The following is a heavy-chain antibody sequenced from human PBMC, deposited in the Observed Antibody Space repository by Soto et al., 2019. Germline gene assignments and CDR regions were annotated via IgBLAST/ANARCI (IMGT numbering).Heavy chain of an antibody. V-gene: IGHV3-15*01. CDR1: GFTFSNAW. CDR2: IKSKTDGGTT. J-gene: IGHJ3*01. CDR3: AKGTLVKPPGTRAFDV. Sequence: EVQLVESGGGLVKPGGSLRLSCAASGFTFSNAWMSWVRQAPGKGLEWVGRIKSKTDGGTTDYAAPVKGRFTISRDDSKNTLYLQMNSLKTEDTAVYYCAKGTLVKPPGTRAFDVWGQGTMVIVSS. D-gene: IGHD6-13*01.